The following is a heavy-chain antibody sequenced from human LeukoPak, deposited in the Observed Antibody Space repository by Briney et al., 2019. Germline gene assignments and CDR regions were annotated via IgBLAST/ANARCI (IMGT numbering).Heavy chain of an antibody. CDR2: INHSGST. Sequence: SETLSLTCAVYGGSFSGYYWSWIRQPPGKGLEWIGEINHSGSTNYNPSLKSRVTISVDTSKNQFSLKLSSVTAADTAVYYCARGVGSSWYEDYWGQGTLVTVSS. D-gene: IGHD6-13*01. V-gene: IGHV4-34*01. J-gene: IGHJ4*02. CDR3: ARGVGSSWYEDY. CDR1: GGSFSGYY.